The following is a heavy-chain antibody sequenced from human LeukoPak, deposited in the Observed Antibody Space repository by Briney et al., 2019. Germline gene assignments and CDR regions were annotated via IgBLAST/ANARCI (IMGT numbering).Heavy chain of an antibody. Sequence: GGSLRLSCAASGLTVSSNYMSWVRQAPGKGLEWVSVIYSGGSTYYADSVKGRFTISRDNSKNTLYLQMNSLRAEDTAVYYCARDPSYYGSGSPGVWGKGTTVAVSS. V-gene: IGHV3-53*01. CDR1: GLTVSSNY. CDR2: IYSGGST. D-gene: IGHD3-10*01. CDR3: ARDPSYYGSGSPGV. J-gene: IGHJ6*04.